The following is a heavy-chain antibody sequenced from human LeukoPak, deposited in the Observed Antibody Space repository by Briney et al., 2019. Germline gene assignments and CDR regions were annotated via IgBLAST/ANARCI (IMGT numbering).Heavy chain of an antibody. Sequence: SETLSLTCTVSGGSISSYYWSWIRQPPGKGLEWIGYIYYSGSTNYNPSLKSRVTISVDTSKNQFSLKLSSVTAADTAVYYCARNIDCSSTSCYKGWVNYYYYMDVWGKGITVTVSS. CDR2: IYYSGST. D-gene: IGHD2-2*02. CDR3: ARNIDCSSTSCYKGWVNYYYYMDV. V-gene: IGHV4-59*01. J-gene: IGHJ6*03. CDR1: GGSISSYY.